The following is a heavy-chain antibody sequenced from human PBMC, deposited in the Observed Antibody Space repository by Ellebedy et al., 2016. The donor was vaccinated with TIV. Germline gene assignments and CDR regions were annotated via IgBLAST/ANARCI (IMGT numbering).Heavy chain of an antibody. CDR2: IRDSGST. CDR1: GFTFSSYS. CDR3: AKASAVNSKFDF. V-gene: IGHV3-23*01. J-gene: IGHJ4*02. Sequence: GESLKISXAASGFTFSSYSMNWVRQAPGKGLEWVSRIRDSGSTDYADSVKGRFTISRDNPKKTLYLQMNSLRADDTAVYYCAKASAVNSKFDFWGQGTLVTVSS. D-gene: IGHD4-23*01.